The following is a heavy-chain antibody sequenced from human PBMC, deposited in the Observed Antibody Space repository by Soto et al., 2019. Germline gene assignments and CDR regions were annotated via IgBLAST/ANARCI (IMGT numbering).Heavy chain of an antibody. CDR2: IYPGDSDT. V-gene: IGHV5-51*01. J-gene: IGHJ6*02. Sequence: GESLKISCKGSGYSFTSYWIGWVRQMPDKGLEWMGIIYPGDSDTRYSPSFQGQVTISADKSISTAYLQWSSLKASDTAMYYCARHTHSRPTSYGMDVWGQGTTVTVSS. CDR3: ARHTHSRPTSYGMDV. D-gene: IGHD2-21*01. CDR1: GYSFTSYW.